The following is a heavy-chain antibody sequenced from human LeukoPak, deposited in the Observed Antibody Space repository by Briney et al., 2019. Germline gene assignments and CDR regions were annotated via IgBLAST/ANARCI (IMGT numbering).Heavy chain of an antibody. CDR2: INPSGGST. Sequence: ASVKVSCKASGYTFTSYYMHWVRQAPGQGLEWMGIINPSGGSTSYAQKFQGRVTMTRDTSTSTVYLDLSSLRSEDTAVYYCARAAITRDGYNSALDYWGQETLVTVSS. J-gene: IGHJ4*02. D-gene: IGHD5-24*01. CDR3: ARAAITRDGYNSALDY. CDR1: GYTFTSYY. V-gene: IGHV1-46*01.